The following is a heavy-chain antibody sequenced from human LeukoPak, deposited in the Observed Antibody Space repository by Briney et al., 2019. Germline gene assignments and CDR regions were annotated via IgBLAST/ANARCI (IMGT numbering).Heavy chain of an antibody. CDR2: ISWNSGSI. CDR1: GFTFDDYA. Sequence: GRSLRLSCAASGFTFDDYAMHWVRQAPGKGLEWVSGISWNSGSIGYADSVKGRFTISRDNAKNSLYLQMNSLRAEDTAVYYCARDSDHGGAFDIWGQGTMVTVSS. V-gene: IGHV3-9*01. J-gene: IGHJ3*02. D-gene: IGHD1-14*01. CDR3: ARDSDHGGAFDI.